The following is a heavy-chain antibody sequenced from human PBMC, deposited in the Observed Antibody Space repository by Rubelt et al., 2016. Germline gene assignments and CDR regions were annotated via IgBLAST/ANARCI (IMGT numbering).Heavy chain of an antibody. D-gene: IGHD6-19*01. CDR1: GGSFSGYY. J-gene: IGHJ3*02. CDR2: INHSGST. V-gene: IGHV4-34*01. CDR3: ARDLPGGSGLDAFDI. Sequence: QVQLQQWGAGLLKPSETLSLTCAVYGGSFSGYYWSWIRQPPGKGLEWIGEINHSGSTNYNPSLKIRVPISVDTSKNQFSLRLSSVTAADTAVYYCARDLPGGSGLDAFDIGGQGTMVTVSS.